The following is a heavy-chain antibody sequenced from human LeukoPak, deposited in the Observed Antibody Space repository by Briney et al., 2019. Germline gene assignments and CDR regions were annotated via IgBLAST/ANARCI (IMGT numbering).Heavy chain of an antibody. CDR2: ISWNSGSI. V-gene: IGHV3-9*01. Sequence: PGGSLRLSCAASGFTFDDYAMHWVRQAPGKGLEWVSGISWNSGSIGYADSVKGRFTISRDNAKNSLYLQMNSLRAEDTALYYCAKGDSSGYYPYFDYWGQGTLVTVSS. CDR1: GFTFDDYA. J-gene: IGHJ4*02. D-gene: IGHD3-22*01. CDR3: AKGDSSGYYPYFDY.